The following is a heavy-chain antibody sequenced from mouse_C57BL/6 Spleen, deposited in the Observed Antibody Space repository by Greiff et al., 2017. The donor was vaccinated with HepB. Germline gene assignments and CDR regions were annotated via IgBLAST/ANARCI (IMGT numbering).Heavy chain of an antibody. CDR1: GYAFSSSW. CDR2: IYPGDGDT. Sequence: QVQLKESGPELVKPGASVKISCKASGYAFSSSWMNWVKQRPGKGLEWIGRIYPGDGDTNYNGKFKDKATLTVDKSSSTAYMQLSSLTSEDSAVYYCARGGLLYAMDYWGQGTSVTVSS. V-gene: IGHV1-82*01. CDR3: ARGGLLYAMDY. D-gene: IGHD1-1*01. J-gene: IGHJ4*01.